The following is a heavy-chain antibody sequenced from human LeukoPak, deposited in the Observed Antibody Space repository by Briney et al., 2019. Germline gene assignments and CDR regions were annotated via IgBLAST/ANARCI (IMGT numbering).Heavy chain of an antibody. CDR1: GGSISSYY. CDR2: IYYSGST. Sequence: SETLSLTCTVSGGSISSYYWSWIRQPPGKGLEWIGYIYYSGSTNYNPSLKSRVTISVDTSKNQFSLKLSSVTAADTAVYYCARPRGYDFAWFDPWGQGTLVTVSS. J-gene: IGHJ5*02. D-gene: IGHD3-3*01. CDR3: ARPRGYDFAWFDP. V-gene: IGHV4-59*01.